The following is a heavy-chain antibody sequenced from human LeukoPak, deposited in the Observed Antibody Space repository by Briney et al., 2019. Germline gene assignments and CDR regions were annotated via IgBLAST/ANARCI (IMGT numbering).Heavy chain of an antibody. CDR2: ISYDGSNK. Sequence: PGGSLRLSCAASGFTFSSYAMHWVRQAPGKGLEWVAVISYDGSNKYYADSVKGRFTISRDNSKNTLYLQMNSLRAEDTAVYYCARDQVWNDRGGLDYWGQGTLVTVSS. CDR1: GFTFSSYA. D-gene: IGHD1-1*01. J-gene: IGHJ4*02. V-gene: IGHV3-30*04. CDR3: ARDQVWNDRGGLDY.